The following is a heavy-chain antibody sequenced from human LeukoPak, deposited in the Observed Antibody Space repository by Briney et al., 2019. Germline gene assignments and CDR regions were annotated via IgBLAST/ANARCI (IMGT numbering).Heavy chain of an antibody. CDR2: IYGGGDA. CDR3: ARDYYGLGTHHRYFDL. Sequence: GGSLRLSCAASGITVSTNYMSWVRQAPGRGLEWVSVIYGGGDAYYADSVKGRFTISRDNSKDTVFLQMNSLRAEDTGVYYCARDYYGLGTHHRYFDLWGRRTLVTVSS. J-gene: IGHJ2*01. V-gene: IGHV3-53*01. D-gene: IGHD3-10*01. CDR1: GITVSTNY.